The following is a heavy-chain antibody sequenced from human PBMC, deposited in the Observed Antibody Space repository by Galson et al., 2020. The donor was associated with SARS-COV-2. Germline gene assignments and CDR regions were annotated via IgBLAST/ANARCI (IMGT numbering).Heavy chain of an antibody. CDR3: AKACAHMITFWGVIPLADY. J-gene: IGHJ4*02. D-gene: IGHD3-16*02. CDR2: ISYDGSNK. Sequence: GGSLRLSCAASGFTFSSYGMHWVRQAPGKGLEWVAVISYDGSNKYYADSVKGRFTISRDNSKNTLYLQMNSLRAEDTAVYYCAKACAHMITFWGVIPLADYWGQGTLVTVSA. CDR1: GFTFSSYG. V-gene: IGHV3-30*18.